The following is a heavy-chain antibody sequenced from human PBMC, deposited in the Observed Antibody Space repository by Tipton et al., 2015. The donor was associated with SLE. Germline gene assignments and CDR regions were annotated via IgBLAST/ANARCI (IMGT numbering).Heavy chain of an antibody. J-gene: IGHJ4*02. CDR2: IYTSGST. D-gene: IGHD3-3*01. CDR3: ARRDRYYDFWSIPGYFDY. V-gene: IGHV4-59*10. Sequence: TLSLTCAVYGGSFSGYYWSWIRQPAGKGLEWIGRIYTSGSTNYNPSLKSRVTISVDTSKNQFSLKLSSLTAADTAVYYCARRDRYYDFWSIPGYFDYWGQGTLVTVSS. CDR1: GGSFSGYY.